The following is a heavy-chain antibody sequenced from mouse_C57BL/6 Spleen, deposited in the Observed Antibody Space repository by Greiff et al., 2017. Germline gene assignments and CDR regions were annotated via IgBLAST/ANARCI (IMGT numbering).Heavy chain of an antibody. CDR1: GYTFTSYW. CDR2: IYPGSGST. D-gene: IGHD1-1*01. V-gene: IGHV1-55*01. Sequence: QVQLQQSGAELVKPGASVKMSYKASGYTFTSYWITWVKQRPGQGLEWIGDIYPGSGSTNYNEKFKSKATLTVDTSSSTAYMQLSSLTSEDSAVYYCARYYYGSSYVPYWGQGTTLTVSS. J-gene: IGHJ2*01. CDR3: ARYYYGSSYVPY.